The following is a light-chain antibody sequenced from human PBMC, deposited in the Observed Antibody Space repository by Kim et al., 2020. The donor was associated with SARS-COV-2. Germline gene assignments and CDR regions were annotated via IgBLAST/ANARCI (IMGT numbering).Light chain of an antibody. V-gene: IGLV3-1*01. Sequence: SYELTQPPSVSVSPGQTASITCSGDKLGDKYACWYQQKPGQSPVLVIYQDSKRRTGIPERFTGSNSGNTATLTISGTQALDEADDYCQSWDSSIMVFGGG. J-gene: IGLJ2*01. CDR2: QDS. CDR1: KLGDKY. CDR3: QSWDSSIMV.